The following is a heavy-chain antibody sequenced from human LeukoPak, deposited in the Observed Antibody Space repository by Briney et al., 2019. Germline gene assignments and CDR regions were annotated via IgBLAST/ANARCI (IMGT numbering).Heavy chain of an antibody. Sequence: PSDTLSLTCTVSGGSVSSGSYYWNWIRQPPGKGLEWIGYIYYIGSTSYNPSLKSRVTISEDTSKDQFSLKLSSVTAADTAVYYCARENDAFDIWGQGTMVSVSS. CDR3: ARENDAFDI. V-gene: IGHV4-61*01. J-gene: IGHJ3*02. CDR2: IYYIGST. CDR1: GGSVSSGSYY.